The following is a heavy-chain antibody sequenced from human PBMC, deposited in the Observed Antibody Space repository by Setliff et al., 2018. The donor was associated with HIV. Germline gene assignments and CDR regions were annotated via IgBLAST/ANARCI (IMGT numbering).Heavy chain of an antibody. CDR1: GYTFTNHF. CDR3: ARAVASKDVRGEYYFDY. J-gene: IGHJ4*02. V-gene: IGHV1-46*01. Sequence: ASVKVSCKAFGYTFTNHFMHWVRQAPGQGLEWMGIIDPSDGSTIFAQQFQGRLNMPRDTSTSTVYLELSSLRSEDTAVYYCARAVASKDVRGEYYFDYWGQGTLVTVSS. D-gene: IGHD3-16*01. CDR2: IDPSDGST.